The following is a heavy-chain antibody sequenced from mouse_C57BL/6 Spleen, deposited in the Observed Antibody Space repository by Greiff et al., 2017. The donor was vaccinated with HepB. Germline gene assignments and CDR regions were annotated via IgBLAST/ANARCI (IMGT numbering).Heavy chain of an antibody. CDR2: IDPSDSYT. CDR3: ARSNYDYFDY. V-gene: IGHV1-69*01. D-gene: IGHD2-5*01. Sequence: QVQLQQSGAELVMPGASVKLSCKASGYTFTSYWMHWVKQRPGQGLEWIGEIDPSDSYTNYNQKFKGKSTLTVDKSSSTAYMQLSSLTSEDSAVYYCARSNYDYFDYWGQGTTLTVSS. CDR1: GYTFTSYW. J-gene: IGHJ2*01.